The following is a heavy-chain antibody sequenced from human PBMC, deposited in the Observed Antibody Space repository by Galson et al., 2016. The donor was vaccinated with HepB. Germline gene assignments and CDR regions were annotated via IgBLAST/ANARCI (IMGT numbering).Heavy chain of an antibody. J-gene: IGHJ4*02. CDR2: IYPGDSDT. CDR1: GYTFSNYW. CDR3: ARRVNSWSHHDY. V-gene: IGHV5-51*01. Sequence: QSGAEVKKPGESLRISCNGSGYTFSNYWIGWVRQMPGKGLEWMGVIYPGDSDTRYSPSFQGQVTISVDKSIATAYLQWSRLEASDTAIYFCARRVNSWSHHDYWGQGTLVTVSA. D-gene: IGHD6-13*01.